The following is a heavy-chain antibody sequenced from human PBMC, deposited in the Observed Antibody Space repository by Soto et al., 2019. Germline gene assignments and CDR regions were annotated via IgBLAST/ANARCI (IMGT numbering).Heavy chain of an antibody. D-gene: IGHD1-1*01. V-gene: IGHV3-20*04. Sequence: EVQLVESGGGVVRPGGSLRLSCAASGFTFDDYGMTWVRQAPGKGLEWVSCINYNGGSTNYADSVKGRFTISRDSAKNSLYLQMNSLRADDTALYYCATDGGTDDALDLWGQGTMVTVSS. J-gene: IGHJ3*01. CDR1: GFTFDDYG. CDR3: ATDGGTDDALDL. CDR2: INYNGGST.